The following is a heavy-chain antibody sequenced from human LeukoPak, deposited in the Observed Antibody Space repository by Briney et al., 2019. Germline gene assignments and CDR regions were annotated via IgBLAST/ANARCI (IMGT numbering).Heavy chain of an antibody. CDR3: ARGGDYYDSSGYGGRYAFDI. CDR1: GYSISSGYY. Sequence: PSETLSLTCTVSGYSISSGYYWGWIRQPPGKGLEWIGSIYHSGSTYYNPSLKSRVTISVDTSKNQFSLKLSSVTAADTAVYYCARGGDYYDSSGYGGRYAFDIWGQGTMVTVSS. CDR2: IYHSGST. D-gene: IGHD3-22*01. V-gene: IGHV4-38-2*02. J-gene: IGHJ3*02.